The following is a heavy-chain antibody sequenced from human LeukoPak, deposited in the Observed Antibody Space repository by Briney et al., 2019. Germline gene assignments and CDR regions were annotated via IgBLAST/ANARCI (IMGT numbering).Heavy chain of an antibody. D-gene: IGHD3-22*01. Sequence: GGSLRLSCAASGFTVSSNYMSWVRQAPGKGLEWVSVIYSGGSTYYADSVKGRFTISRDNSKNTLYLQMNSLRAEDTAVYYCARPYYDKLYYYYYGMDVWGQGTTVTVSS. CDR1: GFTVSSNY. V-gene: IGHV3-66*01. CDR3: ARPYYDKLYYYYYGMDV. J-gene: IGHJ6*02. CDR2: IYSGGST.